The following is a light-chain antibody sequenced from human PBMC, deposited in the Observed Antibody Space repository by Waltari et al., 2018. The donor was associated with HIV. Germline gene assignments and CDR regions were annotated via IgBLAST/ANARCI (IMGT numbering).Light chain of an antibody. CDR2: EVS. J-gene: IGLJ2*01. CDR3: TSYSSTSTLVV. CDR1: SSDVGGYNH. V-gene: IGLV2-14*03. Sequence: QSALTQPASVSGSPGQSITISCTGTSSDVGGYNHVSWYLQHPGKGPKLMIYEVSSRPSGVSNRFSGSKSCNTASLTISGLQAEDEADYFCTSYSSTSTLVVFGGGTKLTVL.